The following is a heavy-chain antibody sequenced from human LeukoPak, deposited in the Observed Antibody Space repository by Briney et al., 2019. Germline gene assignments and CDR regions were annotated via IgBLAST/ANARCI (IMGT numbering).Heavy chain of an antibody. V-gene: IGHV3-21*01. CDR2: ISSSSSYI. J-gene: IGHJ4*02. D-gene: IGHD6-13*01. CDR3: ARGYSPSCFDY. CDR1: GFSVSSNY. Sequence: GGSLRLSCAVSGFSVSSNYMSWVRQAPGKGLEWVSSISSSSSYIYYADSVKGRFTISRDNAKNSLYLQMNSLRAEDTAVYYCARGYSPSCFDYWGQGTLVTVSS.